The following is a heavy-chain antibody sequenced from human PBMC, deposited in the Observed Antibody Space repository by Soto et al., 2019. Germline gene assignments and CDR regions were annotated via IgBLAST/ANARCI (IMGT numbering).Heavy chain of an antibody. CDR2: ISYDGTNK. D-gene: IGHD3-10*01. J-gene: IGHJ6*02. CDR3: ARDHVIRGFVIEPSSGV. V-gene: IGHV3-30-3*01. CDR1: GFSFSSYA. Sequence: PGGSLRLSCAASGFSFSSYAMHWVRQAPGEGLEWVAFISYDGTNKYYADSVKGRFTISRDNSENTLYFQMNSLRAEDTAVYYCARDHVIRGFVIEPSSGVWGQGTTVTVSS.